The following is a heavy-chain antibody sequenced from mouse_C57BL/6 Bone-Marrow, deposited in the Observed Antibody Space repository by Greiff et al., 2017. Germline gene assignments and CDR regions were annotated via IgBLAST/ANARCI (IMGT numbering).Heavy chain of an antibody. CDR3: ASGIYYGNSYWYFDV. CDR2: IYPRSGNT. Sequence: VQLQQSGAELARPGASVKLTCKASGYTFTSYGISWVKQRTGQGLEWSGEIYPRSGNTYYNEKFKGKATLTADKSSSTAYMELRSLTSEDSAVYFCASGIYYGNSYWYFDVWGTEATVTVSS. D-gene: IGHD2-1*01. CDR1: GYTFTSYG. J-gene: IGHJ1*03. V-gene: IGHV1-81*01.